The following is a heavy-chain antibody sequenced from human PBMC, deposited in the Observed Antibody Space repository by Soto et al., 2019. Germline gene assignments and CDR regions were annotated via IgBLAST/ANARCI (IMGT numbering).Heavy chain of an antibody. Sequence: GGSLRLSCAASGFTFSSYAMHWVRQAPGKGLEWVAVISYDGSNKYYADSVKGRFTISRDNSKNTLYLQMNSLRAEDTAVYYCARDQIVVVPARYYYHGMDVWGQGTTVTVSS. CDR3: ARDQIVVVPARYYYHGMDV. CDR2: ISYDGSNK. V-gene: IGHV3-30-3*01. CDR1: GFTFSSYA. D-gene: IGHD2-2*01. J-gene: IGHJ6*02.